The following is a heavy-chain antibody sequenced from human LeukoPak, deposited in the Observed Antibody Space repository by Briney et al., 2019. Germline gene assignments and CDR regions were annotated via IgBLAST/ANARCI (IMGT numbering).Heavy chain of an antibody. Sequence: PGGSLRLSCAASGFTFSSYSMNWVRQAPGKGLEWVSYISSSSSTIYYADSVKGRFTISRDNSKNTLYLQMNSLRAEDTAVYYCAKDRVGATRVNWFDPWGQGTLVTASS. V-gene: IGHV3-48*01. CDR2: ISSSSSTI. CDR1: GFTFSSYS. CDR3: AKDRVGATRVNWFDP. J-gene: IGHJ5*02. D-gene: IGHD1-26*01.